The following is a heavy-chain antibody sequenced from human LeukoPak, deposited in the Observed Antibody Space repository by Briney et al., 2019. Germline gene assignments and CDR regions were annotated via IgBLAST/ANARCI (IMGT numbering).Heavy chain of an antibody. CDR1: GGSISSYY. Sequence: KPSETLSLTCAVSGGSISSYYWGWIRQPPGEGLGLIGYIYYSGSTNYNPSLKSRVTISVDTSKNQFSLKLLSVTAADTAVYYCARGMQQLYHFDSWGRGTLVTVSS. J-gene: IGHJ4*02. D-gene: IGHD6-13*01. V-gene: IGHV4-59*01. CDR2: IYYSGST. CDR3: ARGMQQLYHFDS.